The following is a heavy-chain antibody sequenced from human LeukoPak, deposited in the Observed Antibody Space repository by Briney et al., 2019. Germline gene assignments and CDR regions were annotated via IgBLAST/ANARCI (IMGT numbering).Heavy chain of an antibody. CDR3: TRYDDYYYYYMDV. V-gene: IGHV3-15*01. CDR2: IKSKTDGGTT. J-gene: IGHJ6*03. Sequence: PGGSLRLSCAASGFTFSNAWMSWVRQAPGKGLEWVGRIKSKTDGGTTDYAAPVKGRFTISRDDSKSIAYLQMNSLKTEDTAVYYCTRYDDYYYYYMDVWGKGTTVTISS. CDR1: GFTFSNAW. D-gene: IGHD3-16*01.